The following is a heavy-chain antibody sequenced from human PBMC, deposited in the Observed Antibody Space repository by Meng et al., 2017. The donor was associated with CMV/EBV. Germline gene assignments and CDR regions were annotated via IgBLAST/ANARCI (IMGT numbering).Heavy chain of an antibody. Sequence: GESLKISCAASGFTFSSYAMHWVRQAPGKGLEWVAVISYDGSNKYYADSVKGRFTISRDNSKNTLYLQMNSLRAEDTAVYYCARDPDDFWSGYPPGYGMDVWGQGTTVTVS. D-gene: IGHD3-3*01. J-gene: IGHJ6*02. CDR3: ARDPDDFWSGYPPGYGMDV. V-gene: IGHV3-30-3*01. CDR1: GFTFSSYA. CDR2: ISYDGSNK.